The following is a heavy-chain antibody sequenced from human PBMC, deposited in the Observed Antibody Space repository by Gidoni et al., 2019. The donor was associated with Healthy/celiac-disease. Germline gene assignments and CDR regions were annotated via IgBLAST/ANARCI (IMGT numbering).Heavy chain of an antibody. V-gene: IGHV3-48*03. CDR2: LSSSVSTK. CDR3: AVAARPHGFPWFDP. Sequence: EVQLVDSGGGLVQPGGSLRLSCAASEFNFSSYEMNWVRQAPGKGLEWVSYLSSSVSTKYYADRVKGRFTISRDNAKNSQYLQMISLRAEDTAVYYCAVAARPHGFPWFDPWVQGTLVTVSS. J-gene: IGHJ5*02. D-gene: IGHD6-6*01. CDR1: EFNFSSYE.